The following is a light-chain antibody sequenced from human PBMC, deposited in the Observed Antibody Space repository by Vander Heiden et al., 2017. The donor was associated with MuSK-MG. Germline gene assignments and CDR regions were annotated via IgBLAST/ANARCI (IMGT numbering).Light chain of an antibody. V-gene: IGKV1-9*01. CDR1: QGISSY. J-gene: IGKJ2*01. Sequence: DIQLTQSPSFLSASVGDRVTITCRASQGISSYLAWYQQKPWKAPKLLIYAASTLQSGVPSTLSRSGSGTEVTLTIISLHPEHLATYYFQQRNSYPRSFG. CDR2: AAS. CDR3: QQRNSYPRS.